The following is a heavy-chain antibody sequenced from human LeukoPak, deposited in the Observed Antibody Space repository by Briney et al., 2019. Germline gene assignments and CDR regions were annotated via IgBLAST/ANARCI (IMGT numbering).Heavy chain of an antibody. J-gene: IGHJ4*02. V-gene: IGHV4-28*01. CDR1: DYAISSNNW. CDR2: IYYTGST. Sequence: SETLSLTCAVSDYAISSNNWWGWVRQPPGKGPEWIGYIYYTGSTYYNPSLKSRVTMSVDTSKNHFSLKLTSVTAGDTAVYYCARKVAGLSYFDNWGQGTLVTVSS. D-gene: IGHD6-19*01. CDR3: ARKVAGLSYFDN.